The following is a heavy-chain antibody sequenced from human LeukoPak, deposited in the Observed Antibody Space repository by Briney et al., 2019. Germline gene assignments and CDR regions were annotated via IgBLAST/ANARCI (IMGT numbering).Heavy chain of an antibody. CDR1: GGSISSSSYY. D-gene: IGHD1-14*01. CDR2: IYYSGST. CDR3: ARRGCCRDRLSNHNYYYYYYMDV. V-gene: IGHV4-39*02. Sequence: PSETLSLTCTVSGGSISSSSYYWGWIRQPRGKGLEWIGGIYYSGSTYYNPSLKTRVTISVDTSKNHFSLKLSSVTAADTAVYYCARRGCCRDRLSNHNYYYYYYMDVWGKGTTVSVSS. J-gene: IGHJ6*03.